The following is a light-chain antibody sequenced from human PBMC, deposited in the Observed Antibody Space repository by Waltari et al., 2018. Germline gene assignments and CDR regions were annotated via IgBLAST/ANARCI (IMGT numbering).Light chain of an antibody. Sequence: QSALTQPASVSGSPGQSITISCTGTSSDVGGYNYVSWYQQRPGTAPKVMIYDVSYRPSGVSNRFAGSKSGNTASLTISGLQAEDEADYYCASYTSSSTWVFGGGTKLTVL. CDR3: ASYTSSSTWV. J-gene: IGLJ3*02. CDR1: SSDVGGYNY. V-gene: IGLV2-14*03. CDR2: DVS.